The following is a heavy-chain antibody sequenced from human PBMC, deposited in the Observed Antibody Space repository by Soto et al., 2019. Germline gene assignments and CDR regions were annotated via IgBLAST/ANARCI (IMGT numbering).Heavy chain of an antibody. V-gene: IGHV3-23*01. CDR2: INGSGNRT. J-gene: IGHJ6*02. Sequence: PGGSLRLSCAASGFTFRSYAMTWVRQAPGRGLDWISGINGSGNRTYYADSVKGRFTISRDNSKNTLYLQMNSLRVDDTAVYYCGKGILSSEIAYYHYGMDVWGQGTTVTVSS. D-gene: IGHD3-10*01. CDR3: GKGILSSEIAYYHYGMDV. CDR1: GFTFRSYA.